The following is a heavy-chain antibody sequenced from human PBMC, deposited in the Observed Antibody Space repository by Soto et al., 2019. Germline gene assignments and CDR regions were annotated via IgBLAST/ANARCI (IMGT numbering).Heavy chain of an antibody. D-gene: IGHD3-10*01. J-gene: IGHJ4*02. CDR2: IYYSGST. CDR1: GGSISSYY. CDR3: ARNKVRGVLDY. V-gene: IGHV4-59*01. Sequence: SETLSLTCTVSGGSISSYYWSWIRQPPGKGLEWIGYIYYSGSTNYNPSLKSRVTISVDTSKNQFSLKLSSVTAADTAVYYCARNKVRGVLDYWGQGTLVTVSS.